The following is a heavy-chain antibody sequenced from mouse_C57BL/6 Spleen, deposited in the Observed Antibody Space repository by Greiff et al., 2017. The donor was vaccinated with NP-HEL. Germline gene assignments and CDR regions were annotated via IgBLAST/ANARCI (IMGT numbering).Heavy chain of an antibody. CDR1: GYTFTSYW. V-gene: IGHV1-50*01. D-gene: IGHD2-3*01. J-gene: IGHJ4*01. CDR3: ARCYDGYSSYSMDY. CDR2: IDPSDSYT. Sequence: VKLQQPGAELVKPGASVKLSCKASGYTFTSYWMQWVKQRPGQGLEWIGEIDPSDSYTNYNQQFQGKATLTVDTSSSTAYMQLSSLTSEDSAVYYCARCYDGYSSYSMDYWGQGTSVTVSS.